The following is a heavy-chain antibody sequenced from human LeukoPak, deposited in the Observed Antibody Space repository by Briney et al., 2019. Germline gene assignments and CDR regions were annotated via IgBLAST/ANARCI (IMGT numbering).Heavy chain of an antibody. Sequence: GGSLRLSCAASGFTFSSYEMNWVRQAPGKRLEWVSYISSSGSTIYYADSVKDRFTISRDNAKNSLYLQMNSLRADDTAVYYCARGLMVVPATYVSWGQGTLVTVSS. CDR1: GFTFSSYE. V-gene: IGHV3-48*03. CDR3: ARGLMVVPATYVS. CDR2: ISSSGSTI. D-gene: IGHD2-15*01. J-gene: IGHJ5*02.